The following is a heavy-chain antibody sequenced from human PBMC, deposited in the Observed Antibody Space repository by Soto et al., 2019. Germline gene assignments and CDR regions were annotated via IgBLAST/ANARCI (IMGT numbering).Heavy chain of an antibody. D-gene: IGHD6-13*01. J-gene: IGHJ4*02. V-gene: IGHV1-69*13. Sequence: SVKVSCKASGGTFSSYRINWVRQAPGQGLEWAGGIVPIYRTADYAQKFQGRVTITADESARTSYMELRSLKSQDTAVYYCVRDSGAKLSSSWGQGTPVTVSS. CDR2: IVPIYRTA. CDR3: VRDSGAKLSSS. CDR1: GGTFSSYR.